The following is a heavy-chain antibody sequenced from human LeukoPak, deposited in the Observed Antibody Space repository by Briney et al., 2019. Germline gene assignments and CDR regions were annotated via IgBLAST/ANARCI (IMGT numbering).Heavy chain of an antibody. J-gene: IGHJ6*03. V-gene: IGHV4-34*01. CDR3: AGGEDKTPYYYYYMDV. CDR2: INHSGST. CDR1: GGSFSGYY. D-gene: IGHD2-15*01. Sequence: SETLSLTCAVYGGSFSGYYWSWIRQPPGKGLEWIGEINHSGSTNYNTSLKSRVTISVDTSKNQFSLKLSSVTAADTAVYYCAGGEDKTPYYYYYMDVWGKGTTVTISS.